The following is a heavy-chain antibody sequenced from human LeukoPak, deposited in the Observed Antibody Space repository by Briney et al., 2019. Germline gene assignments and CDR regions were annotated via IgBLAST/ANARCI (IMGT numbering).Heavy chain of an antibody. J-gene: IGHJ5*02. CDR1: GGSISGYY. V-gene: IGHV4-59*01. Sequence: KSSETLSLTCTVSGGSISGYYWSWIRQPPGKGLEWIGHIYGSGSTNYNPSLKSRVTLPVDTSKNQFSLKLSSVTAADTAVYYCAREGTSGTHLNWFDPWGQGTLVTVSS. D-gene: IGHD1-1*01. CDR3: AREGTSGTHLNWFDP. CDR2: IYGSGST.